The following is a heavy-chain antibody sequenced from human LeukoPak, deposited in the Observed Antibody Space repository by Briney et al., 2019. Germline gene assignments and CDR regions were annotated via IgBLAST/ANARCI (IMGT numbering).Heavy chain of an antibody. CDR2: INDGGST. V-gene: IGHV4-34*01. CDR1: GGYFTKHQ. Sequence: SETLSLTCAVYGGYFTKHQWSWIRQPPGKGLEWIGAINDGGSTNYNPSLKSRVTISVDTSKNQFSLKLSSVTAADTAVYYCARDGGDILTGFPSPPAFDIWGQGTMVTVSS. CDR3: ARDGGDILTGFPSPPAFDI. J-gene: IGHJ3*02. D-gene: IGHD3-9*01.